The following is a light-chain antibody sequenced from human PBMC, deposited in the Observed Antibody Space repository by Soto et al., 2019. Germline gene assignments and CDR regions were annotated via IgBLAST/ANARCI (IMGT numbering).Light chain of an antibody. CDR3: DSYAGRNPVA. CDR2: EVV. V-gene: IGLV2-8*01. CDR1: KNDIGVYDF. Sequence: QSVLTQPPSASGSPGQSVTISCTGTKNDIGVYDFVSWYQHHPGKAPRLIIYEVVQRPSGVLDRFSGSKSGNTASLTVSGLQAADGAVNFADSYAGRNPVAFGSGP. J-gene: IGLJ1*01.